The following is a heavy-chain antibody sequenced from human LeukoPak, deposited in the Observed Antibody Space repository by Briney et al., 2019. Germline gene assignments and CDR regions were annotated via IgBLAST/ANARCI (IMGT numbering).Heavy chain of an antibody. D-gene: IGHD2-21*02. J-gene: IGHJ4*02. CDR2: IKSNTEGGTT. Sequence: PGGSLRLSCEASGFPFDNAWMTWVRQAPGKGLEWVGRIKSNTEGGTTDYAAPVKGRFAISRDDSKSTVYLQMDSLKTEDTAVYYCTTAVLVTAMDSWGQGILVTVSS. V-gene: IGHV3-15*01. CDR3: TTAVLVTAMDS. CDR1: GFPFDNAW.